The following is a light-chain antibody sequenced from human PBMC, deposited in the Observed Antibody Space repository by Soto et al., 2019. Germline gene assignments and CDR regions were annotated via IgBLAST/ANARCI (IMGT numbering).Light chain of an antibody. J-gene: IGLJ3*02. CDR1: SSDVGCYDY. Sequence: QSALTQPPSASGSPGRSVTISCTGTSSDVGCYDYVSWFQQHPGKAPKLIIYEVTKRPSGVPDRFSASKSGNTASLTVSGLQAEDEAYYYCSSFVAGNNYWVFGGGTKLTVL. V-gene: IGLV2-8*01. CDR3: SSFVAGNNYWV. CDR2: EVT.